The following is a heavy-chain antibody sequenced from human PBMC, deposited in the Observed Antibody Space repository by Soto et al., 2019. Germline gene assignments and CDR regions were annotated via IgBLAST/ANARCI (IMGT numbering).Heavy chain of an antibody. CDR1: GYTFTSYG. D-gene: IGHD3-22*01. V-gene: IGHV1-18*01. J-gene: IGHJ5*02. Sequence: ASVKVSCKASGYTFTSYGISWVRQAPGQGLEWMGWISAYNGNTNYAQKLQGRVTMTTDTSTSTAYMELRSLRSDDTAVYYCARVSGADYYDSSGYTRRFDPWGQGTLVTVSS. CDR2: ISAYNGNT. CDR3: ARVSGADYYDSSGYTRRFDP.